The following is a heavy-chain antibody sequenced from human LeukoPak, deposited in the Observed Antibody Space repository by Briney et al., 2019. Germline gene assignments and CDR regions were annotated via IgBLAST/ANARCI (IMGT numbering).Heavy chain of an antibody. CDR2: INPNSGGT. J-gene: IGHJ4*02. Sequence: ASVKVSCKASGCTFTNYYMHWVRQAPGQGLEWMGWINPNSGGTNSAQKFQGRVTMTSDTSITTTYMELSRLIFDDTAVYYCARAAVVRGVMKFWGQGTLVTVSS. D-gene: IGHD3-10*01. V-gene: IGHV1-2*02. CDR3: ARAAVVRGVMKF. CDR1: GCTFTNYY.